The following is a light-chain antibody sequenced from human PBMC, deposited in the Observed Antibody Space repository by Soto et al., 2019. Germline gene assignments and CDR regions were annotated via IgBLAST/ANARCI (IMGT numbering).Light chain of an antibody. Sequence: DIVMTQSPLSLPVTLGQPASISCRSSQSLAYSDGSTFLNWFQQRPGQSPRRLIYEVSKRDSGAPDRFRGSGSGTDFTLTISRVEAEDVAVSYCMQGAHWPYTFGQGTKLEIK. CDR3: MQGAHWPYT. CDR1: QSLAYSDGSTF. J-gene: IGKJ2*01. CDR2: EVS. V-gene: IGKV2-30*01.